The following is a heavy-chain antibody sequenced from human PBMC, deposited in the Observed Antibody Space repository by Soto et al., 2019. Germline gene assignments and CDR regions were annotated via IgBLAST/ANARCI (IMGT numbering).Heavy chain of an antibody. Sequence: PGGPLRLSCAASGFTFISYGMHWVSKAPGKGPEWVAVIWYDGSNKYYADSVKGRFTISRDNSKNTLYLQMNSLRAEDAAVYYCAGTIVVVPAAIGGYYYGMDVWGQGTTVTVSS. CDR2: IWYDGSNK. J-gene: IGHJ6*02. D-gene: IGHD2-2*02. CDR3: AGTIVVVPAAIGGYYYGMDV. CDR1: GFTFISYG. V-gene: IGHV3-33*01.